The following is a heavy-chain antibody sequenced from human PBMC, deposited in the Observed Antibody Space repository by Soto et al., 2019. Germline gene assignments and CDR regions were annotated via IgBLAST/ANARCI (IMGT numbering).Heavy chain of an antibody. J-gene: IGHJ3*02. CDR3: ARDSSIAEAGYDFDI. V-gene: IGHV3-48*03. D-gene: IGHD6-13*01. CDR1: GFTFSSYE. Sequence: PGGSLRLSCAASGFTFSSYEMNWVRQAPGKGLEWVSYISSSGSTIYYADSVKGRFTISRDNAKNSLYLQMNSLRAEDTAVYYCARDSSIAEAGYDFDIWGQGTMVTVSS. CDR2: ISSSGSTI.